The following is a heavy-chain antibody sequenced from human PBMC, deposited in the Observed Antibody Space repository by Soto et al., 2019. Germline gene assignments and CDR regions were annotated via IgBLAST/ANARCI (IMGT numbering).Heavy chain of an antibody. CDR3: ARDMVRGMDV. Sequence: PGGSLRLSCAVSGFTFNSNDMTWVRQAPGKGLEWVSTISSSGAFTYHADSVRGRLTISRDNSKNTVYLQMNSLRAEDTAVYYCARDMVRGMDVWGQGTTVTVSS. CDR2: ISSSGAFT. V-gene: IGHV3-23*01. J-gene: IGHJ6*02. CDR1: GFTFNSND. D-gene: IGHD3-10*01.